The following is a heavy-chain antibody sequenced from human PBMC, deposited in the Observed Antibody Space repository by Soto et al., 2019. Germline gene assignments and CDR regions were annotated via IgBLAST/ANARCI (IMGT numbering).Heavy chain of an antibody. Sequence: QVQLVESGGGVVQPGRSLRLSCAASGFTFSSYGMHWVGQAPGKGLEWVAVIYDGSNKYYADSVKGRFTISRDNTKNTMHLLMHHLSAEAAAVASCAKEVSSGPMGVWGQGVPVTFAS. CDR2: IYDGSNK. J-gene: IGHJ6*02. V-gene: IGHV3-30*18. D-gene: IGHD3-22*01. CDR1: GFTFSSYG. CDR3: AKEVSSGPMGV.